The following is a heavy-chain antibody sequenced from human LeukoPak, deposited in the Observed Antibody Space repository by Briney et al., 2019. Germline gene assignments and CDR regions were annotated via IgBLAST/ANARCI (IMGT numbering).Heavy chain of an antibody. J-gene: IGHJ4*02. D-gene: IGHD3-22*01. CDR3: ARGLGGYYDPLDY. V-gene: IGHV3-30*03. CDR1: GFTFSNYG. CDR2: ISYDGSNK. Sequence: PGGSLRLSCAASGFTFSNYGMHWVRQAPGKGLEWVAFISYDGSNKYYADSVKGRFTISRDNAKNALYLQMNSLRAEDTAVYYCARGLGGYYDPLDYWGQGTLVTVSS.